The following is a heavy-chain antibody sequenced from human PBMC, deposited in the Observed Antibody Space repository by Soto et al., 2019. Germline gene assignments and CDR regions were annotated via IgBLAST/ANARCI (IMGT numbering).Heavy chain of an antibody. CDR1: GGTFSSYA. CDR2: IIPIFGTA. CDR3: ARDRPIKNGRPRGPYYYYGMDV. D-gene: IGHD1-26*01. V-gene: IGHV1-69*01. Sequence: QVQLVQSGAEVKKPGSSVKVSCKASGGTFSSYAISWVRQAPGQGLEWMGGIIPIFGTANYAQKFQGRVTITADESTSTACMELSSLRSEDTAVYYCARDRPIKNGRPRGPYYYYGMDVWGQGTTVTVSS. J-gene: IGHJ6*02.